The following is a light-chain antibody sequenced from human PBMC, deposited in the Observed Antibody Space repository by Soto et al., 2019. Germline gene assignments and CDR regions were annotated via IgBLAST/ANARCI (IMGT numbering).Light chain of an antibody. CDR3: QQSYSTPT. Sequence: DIQMTQSPSSLSASVGDRVTITCRASQSISSYLNWYQQKPGKAPKLLIYAASSLQSGVPPRFSGSGSGTDFTLTISSLQPEDFATYNCQQSYSTPTFGQGTKV. CDR1: QSISSY. V-gene: IGKV1-39*01. CDR2: AAS. J-gene: IGKJ1*01.